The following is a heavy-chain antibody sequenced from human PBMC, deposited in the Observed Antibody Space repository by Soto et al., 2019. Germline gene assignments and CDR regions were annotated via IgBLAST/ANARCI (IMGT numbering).Heavy chain of an antibody. CDR1: GGSISSYY. Sequence: QVQLQESGPGLVKPSETLSLTCTVSGGSISSYYWSWIRQPPGKGLEWIGYIYYSGSTNYNPSLRGRVTISVDTSKNQFSLKLSSVTAADTAVYYCARGGTPDTAMVTNWFDPWGQGTLVTVSS. V-gene: IGHV4-59*01. J-gene: IGHJ5*02. D-gene: IGHD5-18*01. CDR3: ARGGTPDTAMVTNWFDP. CDR2: IYYSGST.